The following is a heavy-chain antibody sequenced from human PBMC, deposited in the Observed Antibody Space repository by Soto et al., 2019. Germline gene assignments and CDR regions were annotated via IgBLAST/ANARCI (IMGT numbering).Heavy chain of an antibody. CDR2: TSYDGSNT. J-gene: IGHJ4*02. CDR3: ARWGTTGGLDV. Sequence: QVQLVESGGGVVQPGTSLRLSCVGSGFIFRSYVIHWVRQAPGKGLEWVALTSYDGSNTYYDDSVKGRFTISRDNSRNTVDLQTDSLRLEDTALYYCARWGTTGGLDVWGQGTLVSVSS. CDR1: GFIFRSYV. V-gene: IGHV3-30*19. D-gene: IGHD3-16*01.